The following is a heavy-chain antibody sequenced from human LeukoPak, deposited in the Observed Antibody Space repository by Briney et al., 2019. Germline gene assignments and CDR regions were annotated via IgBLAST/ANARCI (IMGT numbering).Heavy chain of an antibody. J-gene: IGHJ3*01. Sequence: GGSLRLSCAASGFTFSTFWMSWVRQAPGKGLEWVAKIKEHGSEIHYVDSVKGRFTISSDNAKRSVSLQMHSLRDEDTAVYYCVRDQGYCTSASCRGDAFDVWGQGSMVSVSS. D-gene: IGHD2-2*01. CDR1: GFTFSTFW. CDR2: IKEHGSEI. V-gene: IGHV3-7*01. CDR3: VRDQGYCTSASCRGDAFDV.